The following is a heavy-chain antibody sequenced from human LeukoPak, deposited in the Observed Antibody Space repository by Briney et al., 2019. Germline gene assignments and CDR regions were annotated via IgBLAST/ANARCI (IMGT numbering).Heavy chain of an antibody. J-gene: IGHJ3*02. CDR3: ARDVNYYDSSGPYDAFDI. V-gene: IGHV1-69*13. CDR1: GGTFSSYA. D-gene: IGHD3-22*01. CDR2: IIPIFGTA. Sequence: ASVKASCKASGGTFSSYAISWVRQAPGQGLEWMGGIIPIFGTANYAQKFQGRVTITADESTSTAYMELSSLRSEDTAVYYCARDVNYYDSSGPYDAFDIWGQGTMVTVSS.